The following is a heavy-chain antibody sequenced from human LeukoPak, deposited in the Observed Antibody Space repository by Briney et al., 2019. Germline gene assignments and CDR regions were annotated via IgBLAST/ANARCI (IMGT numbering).Heavy chain of an antibody. CDR2: INPSGGST. D-gene: IGHD2-2*01. CDR3: ARDGYCSSTSCYYFDY. V-gene: IGHV1-46*01. J-gene: IGHJ4*02. Sequence: ASVKVSFKASGYTFTSYYMHWVRQAPGQGLEWMGIINPSGGSTSYAQKLQGRVTMTRDMSTSTVYMELSSLRSEDTAVYYCARDGYCSSTSCYYFDYWGQGTLVTVSS. CDR1: GYTFTSYY.